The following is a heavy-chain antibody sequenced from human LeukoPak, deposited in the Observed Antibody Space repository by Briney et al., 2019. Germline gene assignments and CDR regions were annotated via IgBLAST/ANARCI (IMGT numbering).Heavy chain of an antibody. Sequence: ASVKVSCKASGYTFTSYDINWVRQATGQGLEWMGWMNPNSGNTGYAQKFQGRVTMTRNTSISTAYMELSSLRSEDTAVYYCARGGPVGSGWPHDAFDIWGQGTMVTVSS. CDR2: MNPNSGNT. CDR3: ARGGPVGSGWPHDAFDI. D-gene: IGHD6-19*01. J-gene: IGHJ3*02. CDR1: GYTFTSYD. V-gene: IGHV1-8*01.